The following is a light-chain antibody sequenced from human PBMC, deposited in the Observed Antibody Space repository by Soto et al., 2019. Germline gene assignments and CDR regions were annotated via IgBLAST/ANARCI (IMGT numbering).Light chain of an antibody. CDR1: QSVSSY. CDR2: DAS. J-gene: IGKJ4*01. CDR3: QQRSHWPPKLT. V-gene: IGKV3-11*01. Sequence: EIVLTQSPATLSLSPGERATLSCRASQSVSSYLAWYQQKPGQAPRLLIYDASNRATGIPARFSGSGSGTDFTLTISSLEPEDFAVYYCQQRSHWPPKLTFGGGTKVEIK.